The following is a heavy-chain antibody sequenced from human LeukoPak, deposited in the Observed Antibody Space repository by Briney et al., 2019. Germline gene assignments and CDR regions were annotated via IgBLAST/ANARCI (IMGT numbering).Heavy chain of an antibody. D-gene: IGHD6-19*01. Sequence: SVKVSCKASGGTFSSYAISWVRQAPGQGLEWMGGIIPIFGTANYAQKFQGRVTITADESTSTAYMELSSLRSEDTAVYYCARDRGPSVATYNWFDPWGQGTLVTVSS. CDR2: IIPIFGTA. CDR3: ARDRGPSVATYNWFDP. J-gene: IGHJ5*02. V-gene: IGHV1-69*13. CDR1: GGTFSSYA.